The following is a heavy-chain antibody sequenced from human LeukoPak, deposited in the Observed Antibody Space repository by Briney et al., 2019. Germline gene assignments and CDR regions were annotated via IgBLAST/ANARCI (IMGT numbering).Heavy chain of an antibody. D-gene: IGHD5-18*01. CDR2: INHSGST. CDR3: ARGDRPTAMVTLDFDY. CDR1: GGSFSGYY. V-gene: IGHV4-34*01. J-gene: IGHJ4*02. Sequence: PSETLSLTCAVYGGSFSGYYWSWIRQPPGKGLEWIGEINHSGSTNYNPSLKSRVTISVDTSKNQFSLKLSSVTAADTAVYYCARGDRPTAMVTLDFDYWGQGTLVTVSS.